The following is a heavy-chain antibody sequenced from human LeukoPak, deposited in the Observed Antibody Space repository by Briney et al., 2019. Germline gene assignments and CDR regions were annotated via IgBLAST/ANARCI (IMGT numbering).Heavy chain of an antibody. V-gene: IGHV4-38-2*01. Sequence: PGGSLRLSCAASGFTFGSNAMSWVRQAPGKGLEWIGSIYHSGSTYYNPSLKSRVTISVDTSKNQFSLKLSSVTAADTAVYYCASDDRTMIPNYWGQGTLVTVSS. CDR3: ASDDRTMIPNY. D-gene: IGHD3-22*01. CDR1: GFTFGSNAM. J-gene: IGHJ4*02. CDR2: IYHSGST.